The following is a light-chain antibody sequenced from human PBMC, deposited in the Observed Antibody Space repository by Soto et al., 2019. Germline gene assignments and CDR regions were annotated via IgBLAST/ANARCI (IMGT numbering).Light chain of an antibody. CDR3: QTADNSGTFLL. V-gene: IGLV1-40*01. J-gene: IGLJ3*02. Sequence: QSVLTQPPSVSGAPGQRVTISCTGSSSNIGAGYDVHWYQQLPGTAPKLLIYGNSNRPSGVPDRFSGSKSGTSASLAITGLQAEDEADYYCQTADNSGTFLLFAGGTKVTVL. CDR1: SSNIGAGYD. CDR2: GNS.